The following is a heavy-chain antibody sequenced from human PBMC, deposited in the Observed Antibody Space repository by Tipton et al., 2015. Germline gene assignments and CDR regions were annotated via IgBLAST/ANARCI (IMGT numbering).Heavy chain of an antibody. CDR2: ISFSDTT. CDR1: GGSISSYY. V-gene: IGHV4-59*01. Sequence: TLSLTCTVSGGSISSYYWSWIRQPPGKGLEWVGYISFSDTTHYNPSLKSRITISLNTSKNQFSLKMSSVTAADTAVYFCARDLEHGMDVWGQGTTVTVSS. J-gene: IGHJ6*02. CDR3: ARDLEHGMDV.